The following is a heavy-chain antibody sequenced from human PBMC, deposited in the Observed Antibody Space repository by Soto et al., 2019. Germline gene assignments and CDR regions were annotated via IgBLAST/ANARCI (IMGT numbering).Heavy chain of an antibody. CDR2: ILVGGST. V-gene: IGHV3-23*01. Sequence: EVQMLESGGGLVQPGGSLRLSCAASGFTCSRYDMSWVRQAPGKGLEWVSTILVGGSTHYPDSVKGRFTISRDNSKNTVFLQMNSLTAGDTAVYYCAKATATGGGAFDICGQGTMVTVSS. J-gene: IGHJ3*02. CDR1: GFTCSRYD. D-gene: IGHD2-8*02. CDR3: AKATATGGGAFDI.